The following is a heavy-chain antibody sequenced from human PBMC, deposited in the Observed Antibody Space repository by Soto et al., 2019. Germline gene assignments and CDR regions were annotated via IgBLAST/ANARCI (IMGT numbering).Heavy chain of an antibody. V-gene: IGHV4-30-4*01. J-gene: IGHJ4*02. CDR2: ISHSGNT. CDR3: VVLTALFSFDY. Sequence: SETLSLTCSVSGGSIRSGDAYWIWVRQSPGKGLEWIGYISHSGNTYYNPSLKSRATIAVDTSKNQFSLNLSSVTAADTAIYYRVVLTALFSFDYWGQGTLVTVSS. CDR1: GGSIRSGDAY. D-gene: IGHD2-21*02.